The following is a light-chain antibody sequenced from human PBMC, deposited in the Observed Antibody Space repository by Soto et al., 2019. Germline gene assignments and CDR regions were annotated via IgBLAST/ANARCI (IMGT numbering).Light chain of an antibody. CDR1: SSNIGAGYD. V-gene: IGLV1-40*01. J-gene: IGLJ1*01. CDR3: QSYDSGLSGLWV. Sequence: QSVLTQPPSVSGAPGQRVTTSCTGSSSNIGAGYDVHWYQQLPGTAPKLLIYDNSNRPSGVPDRFSGSKSGTSASLAITGLQAEDEADYYCQSYDSGLSGLWVFGTGTKVTVL. CDR2: DNS.